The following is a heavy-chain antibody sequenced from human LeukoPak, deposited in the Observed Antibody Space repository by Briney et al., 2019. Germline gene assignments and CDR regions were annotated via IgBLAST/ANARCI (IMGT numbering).Heavy chain of an antibody. CDR2: FSGKGGRS. Sequence: GGSLRLSCAASGFTFSSYDMSWVRQATGKGLEWVSAFSGKGGRSYYAESVKGRLTIPRDNSKNTLHPQMNSLRAENTAVYYCAKFDQVLALGLKIDYWGQGTRVTVSS. CDR1: GFTFSSYD. D-gene: IGHD1-26*01. CDR3: AKFDQVLALGLKIDY. J-gene: IGHJ4*02. V-gene: IGHV3-23*01.